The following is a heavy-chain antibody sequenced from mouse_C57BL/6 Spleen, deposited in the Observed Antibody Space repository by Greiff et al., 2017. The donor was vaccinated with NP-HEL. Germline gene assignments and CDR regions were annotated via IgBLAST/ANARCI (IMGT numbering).Heavy chain of an antibody. J-gene: IGHJ2*01. V-gene: IGHV5-4*01. CDR2: ISDGGSYT. Sequence: EVQLVESGGGLVKPGGSLKLSCAASGFTFSSYAMSWVRQTPEKRLEWVATISDGGSYTYYPDNVKGRFTISRDNAKNNLYLQMSHLKSEDTAMYYCARDLDKVAYFEYWGQGTTLTVSS. CDR1: GFTFSSYA. D-gene: IGHD1-1*02. CDR3: ARDLDKVAYFEY.